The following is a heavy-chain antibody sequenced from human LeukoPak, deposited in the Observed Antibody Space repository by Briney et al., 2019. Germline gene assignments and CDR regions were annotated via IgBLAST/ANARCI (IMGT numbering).Heavy chain of an antibody. Sequence: PGGSLRPSCAASGFTFSSYGMHWVRQAPGKGLEWVAFIRYDGSNKYYAGSVKGRFTISRDNSKNTLYLQMNSLRAEDTAVYYCAKQRYQLLYDLDYYYYMDVWGKGTTVTVSS. CDR1: GFTFSSYG. V-gene: IGHV3-30*02. J-gene: IGHJ6*03. D-gene: IGHD2-2*02. CDR3: AKQRYQLLYDLDYYYYMDV. CDR2: IRYDGSNK.